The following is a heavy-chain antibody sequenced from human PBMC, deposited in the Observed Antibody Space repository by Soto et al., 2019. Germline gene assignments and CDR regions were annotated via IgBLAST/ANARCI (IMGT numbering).Heavy chain of an antibody. CDR3: ARSWETTVTPFDY. V-gene: IGHV4-34*01. D-gene: IGHD4-17*01. CDR1: GGSFSGYY. CDR2: INHSGST. J-gene: IGHJ4*02. Sequence: ASETLSLTCAVYGGSFSGYYWSWIRQPPGKGLEWIGEINHSGSTNYNPSLKSRATISVDTSKNQFSLKLSSVTAADTAVYYCARSWETTVTPFDYWGQGTLVTVSS.